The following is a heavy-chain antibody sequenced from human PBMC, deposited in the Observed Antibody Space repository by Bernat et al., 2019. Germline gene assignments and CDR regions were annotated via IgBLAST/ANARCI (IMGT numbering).Heavy chain of an antibody. V-gene: IGHV4-59*08. Sequence: QVQLQESGPGLVKPSETLSLTCTVSGGSISSHYWSWIRQPPGKGLEWIGYIYYSGSTNYNPSLKSRVTISLDTSKNQFSLKLSYVTAADTAVYYCAREPSTWGQGTLVTVSS. J-gene: IGHJ5*02. D-gene: IGHD1-14*01. CDR3: AREPST. CDR1: GGSISSHY. CDR2: IYYSGST.